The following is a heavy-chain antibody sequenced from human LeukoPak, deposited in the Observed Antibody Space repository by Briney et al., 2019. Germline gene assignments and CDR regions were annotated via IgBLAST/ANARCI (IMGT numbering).Heavy chain of an antibody. J-gene: IGHJ4*02. V-gene: IGHV3-30*03. Sequence: GGSLRLSCAASGFTFRIYNMHWVRQAPGKGLEWVAVITYDGSNKYYSDSVRGRFTISGDNSKNTLYLQMNNLRAEDTAVYYCASNSGYEKGYWGQGTLATVSS. CDR2: ITYDGSNK. CDR1: GFTFRIYN. D-gene: IGHD5-12*01. CDR3: ASNSGYEKGY.